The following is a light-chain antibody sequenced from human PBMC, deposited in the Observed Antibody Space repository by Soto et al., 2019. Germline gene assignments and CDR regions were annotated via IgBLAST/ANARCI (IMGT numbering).Light chain of an antibody. V-gene: IGKV3-20*01. J-gene: IGKJ2*01. CDR3: QQYITSPPMYT. CDR2: SAS. CDR1: QSVSSRY. Sequence: ETVLTQSPGTLSLSPGERATLSCRASQSVSSRYLAWYQQKPGQAPRLLIYSASNRATGIPDRFSGSGSGTEFTLTISRQEPEDFAVYYCQQYITSPPMYTFGQGTKLEIK.